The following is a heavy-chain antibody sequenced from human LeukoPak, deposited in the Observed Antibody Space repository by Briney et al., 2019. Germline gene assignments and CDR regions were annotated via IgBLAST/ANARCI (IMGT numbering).Heavy chain of an antibody. CDR3: ARNGGSYYYYYYGMDV. D-gene: IGHD2-8*01. V-gene: IGHV3-30*04. CDR2: ISYDGSNK. J-gene: IGHJ6*02. Sequence: GGSLRLSCAASGFTFSSYAMHWVRQAPGKGLERVAVISYDGSNKYYADSVKGRFTISRDNSKNTLYLQMNSLRAADTAVYYCARNGGSYYYYYYGMDVWGQGTTDTVSS. CDR1: GFTFSSYA.